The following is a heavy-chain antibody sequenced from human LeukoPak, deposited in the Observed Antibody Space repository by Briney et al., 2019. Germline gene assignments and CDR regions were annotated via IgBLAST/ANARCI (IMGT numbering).Heavy chain of an antibody. D-gene: IGHD3-3*01. CDR2: ISGSGGST. CDR1: GVTFSSYA. V-gene: IGHV3-23*01. Sequence: GGSLRLSCAASGVTFSSYAMSWVRQAPGKWLECVSAISGSGGSTYYAHPVKGRFTISRDNSKNTLYLQMNSLRAEDTAVYYCAKDLIKYYDFWSGYRTSLFGFDYWGQGTLVTVSS. CDR3: AKDLIKYYDFWSGYRTSLFGFDY. J-gene: IGHJ4*02.